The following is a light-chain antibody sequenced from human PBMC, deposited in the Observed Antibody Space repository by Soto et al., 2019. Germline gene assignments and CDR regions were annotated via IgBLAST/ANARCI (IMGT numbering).Light chain of an antibody. CDR3: CSYVGSSTYV. Sequence: QSALTQLASVSGFPGQWITISCTEATSDVENYVLASWFQQHPGKAPRPIIYEGSRRPSGVSNRFSGSKSGKTASLTISGLQTEDEADYYCCSYVGSSTYVFGTGTKVTVL. J-gene: IGLJ1*01. CDR1: TSDVENYVL. V-gene: IGLV2-23*01. CDR2: EGS.